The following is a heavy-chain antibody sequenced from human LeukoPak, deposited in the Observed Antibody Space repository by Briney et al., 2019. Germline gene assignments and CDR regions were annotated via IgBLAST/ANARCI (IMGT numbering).Heavy chain of an antibody. Sequence: GGSLRLSCAASGFTFRNYAMSWVRQAPGKGLEWVSDISGSGDSTHYADSVKGRFTISRDNSKNTLHLQMNSLRAEDTAVYYCAKDHTSYSGYDPLDYWGQGTQVTVSS. CDR2: ISGSGDST. CDR3: AKDHTSYSGYDPLDY. D-gene: IGHD5-12*01. V-gene: IGHV3-23*01. CDR1: GFTFRNYA. J-gene: IGHJ4*02.